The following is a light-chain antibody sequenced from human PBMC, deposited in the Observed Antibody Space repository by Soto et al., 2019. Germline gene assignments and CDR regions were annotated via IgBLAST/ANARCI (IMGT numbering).Light chain of an antibody. J-gene: IGLJ1*01. V-gene: IGLV2-14*03. CDR3: SSFTSSSSYV. CDR2: DVS. Sequence: SVLTRPASVYGSPGQSITISCTGTSSDVGGYNSVSWYQQYPGKAPTLMIYDVSNRPSGVSNRFSGSKSGNTASLTISGLQAEDEADYYCSSFTSSSSYVFGSGTKVTVL. CDR1: SSDVGGYNS.